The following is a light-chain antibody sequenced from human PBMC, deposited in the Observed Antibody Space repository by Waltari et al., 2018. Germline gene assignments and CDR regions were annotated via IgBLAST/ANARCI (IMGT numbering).Light chain of an antibody. CDR1: SSDVGSYNF. J-gene: IGLJ2*01. V-gene: IGLV2-14*03. Sequence: QSVLTPPASVSGSPGQSITISCTGTSSDVGSYNFFSWYQQHPGKAPKLIIFNVSNRPSGVSNRFSGSKSGNTASLTISGLQAEDEADFYCSSFSSGSTPVVFGGGTMLTVL. CDR2: NVS. CDR3: SSFSSGSTPVV.